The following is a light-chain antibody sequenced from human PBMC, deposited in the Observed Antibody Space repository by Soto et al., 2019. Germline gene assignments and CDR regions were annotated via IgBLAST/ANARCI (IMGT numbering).Light chain of an antibody. CDR1: QSVSSS. V-gene: IGKV3-11*01. Sequence: EIVLTQSPATLSLSPGERATLSCRASQSVSSSFAWYQQKPGQPPRLLIYDTSNRATGIPARFSGSGSGTDFTLTISSLEPEDFAVYYCQQRINWVTFGQGTRLEIK. CDR3: QQRINWVT. CDR2: DTS. J-gene: IGKJ5*01.